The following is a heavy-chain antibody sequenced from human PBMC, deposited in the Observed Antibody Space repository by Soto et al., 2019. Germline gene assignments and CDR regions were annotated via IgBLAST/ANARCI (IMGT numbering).Heavy chain of an antibody. D-gene: IGHD3-10*01. V-gene: IGHV3-33*01. Sequence: QVQLVESGGGVVQPGRSLRLSCAASGFTFSSYGMHWVRQAPGKGLEWVAVIWYDGSNKYYADSVKGRFTISRDNSKNTLYLKMNSLRAEDTAVYYCARVPGSYYSSDAFDIWGQGTMVTVSS. J-gene: IGHJ3*02. CDR2: IWYDGSNK. CDR1: GFTFSSYG. CDR3: ARVPGSYYSSDAFDI.